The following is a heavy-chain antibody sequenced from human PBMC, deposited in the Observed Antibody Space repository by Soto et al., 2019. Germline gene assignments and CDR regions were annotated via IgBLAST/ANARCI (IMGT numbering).Heavy chain of an antibody. CDR3: ASLSAGYYYDSSGYYFDY. CDR1: GGSISSGGYY. D-gene: IGHD3-22*01. Sequence: RSETLSLTCTVSGGSISSGGYYWSWVRQHPGKGLEWIGYVYPSGSTYNNPSLKSRVTISVDTSKNQFSLKLSSVTAADTAVYYCASLSAGYYYDSSGYYFDYWGQGTLVTVS. CDR2: VYPSGST. J-gene: IGHJ4*02. V-gene: IGHV4-31*03.